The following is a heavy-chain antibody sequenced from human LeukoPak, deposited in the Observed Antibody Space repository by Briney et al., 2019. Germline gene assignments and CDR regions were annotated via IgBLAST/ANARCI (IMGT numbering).Heavy chain of an antibody. CDR1: GFSFSRYD. CDR2: IYTTVET. J-gene: IGHJ3*01. V-gene: IGHV3-13*01. CDR3: STGGAPAGYAYHL. D-gene: IGHD3-16*01. Sequence: GGSLRLSCEASGFSFSRYDMHWVRQAIGKGLEWGSAIYTTVETKYRGYVTGRFAISRENGKYSLYLQMSSLRAEDTAVYYCSTGGAPAGYAYHLWGQGTLVTVSS.